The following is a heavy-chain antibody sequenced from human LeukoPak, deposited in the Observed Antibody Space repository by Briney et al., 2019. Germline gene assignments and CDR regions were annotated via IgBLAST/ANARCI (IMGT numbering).Heavy chain of an antibody. V-gene: IGHV3-7*01. CDR2: IKQDGSEK. CDR1: GFTFSSYR. CDR3: ARIPPQRSILTGYYFDY. D-gene: IGHD3-9*01. Sequence: GGSLRLSCAASGFTFSSYRMSWVRQAPGKGLEWVANIKQDGSEKYYVDSVKGRFTISRDNARNSLYLQMNSLRAEDTAVYYCARIPPQRSILTGYYFDYWGQGTLVTVSS. J-gene: IGHJ4*02.